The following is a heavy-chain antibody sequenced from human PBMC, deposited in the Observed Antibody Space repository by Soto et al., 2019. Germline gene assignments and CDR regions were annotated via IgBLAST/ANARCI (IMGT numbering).Heavy chain of an antibody. V-gene: IGHV3-33*01. J-gene: IGHJ4*02. D-gene: IGHD6-13*01. CDR1: GFTFSSYG. CDR3: ARDPGSSWYYFDY. Sequence: GGSLRLSCAASGFTFSSYGMHWVRQAPGKGLEWVAVIWYDGSNKYYADSVKGRFTISRDNSKNTLYLQMNSLRAEDTAVYYCARDPGSSWYYFDYWGQGTLVTVSS. CDR2: IWYDGSNK.